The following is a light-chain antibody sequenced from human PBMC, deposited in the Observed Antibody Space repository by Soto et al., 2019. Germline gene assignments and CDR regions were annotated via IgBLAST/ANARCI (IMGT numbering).Light chain of an antibody. CDR1: QSISSTY. CDR3: QQYCTSPRT. J-gene: IGKJ2*01. Sequence: EVGLTQSPGTLSLSPGERATLSCRASQSISSTYFAWYQQKPGQAPRVLMYGASSRATGIPDRFSGSGSGTDFTLTISRLEPEDFAVYYCQQYCTSPRTFGQGTNLEIK. CDR2: GAS. V-gene: IGKV3-20*01.